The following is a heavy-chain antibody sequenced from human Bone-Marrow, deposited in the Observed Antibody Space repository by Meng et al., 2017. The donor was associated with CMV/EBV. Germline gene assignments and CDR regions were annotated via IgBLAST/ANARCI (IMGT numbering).Heavy chain of an antibody. J-gene: IGHJ4*02. CDR3: AREVYGGDGYNEVYFDY. D-gene: IGHD5-24*01. CDR1: GFTFSSYD. V-gene: IGHV1-2*02. CDR2: INPNSGGT. Sequence: GGSLRLSCAACGFTFSSYDMHWVRQAPGQGLEWMGWINPNSGGTNYAQKFQGRVTMTRDTSISTAYMELSRLRSDDTAVYYCAREVYGGDGYNEVYFDYWGQGTLVTVSS.